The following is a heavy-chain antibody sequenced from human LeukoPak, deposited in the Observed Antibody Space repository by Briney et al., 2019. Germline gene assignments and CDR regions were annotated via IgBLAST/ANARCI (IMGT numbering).Heavy chain of an antibody. J-gene: IGHJ4*02. CDR3: ARDQEGFDY. Sequence: ASVRVSCKAFGYTLTSTYIPGVRQAPGQELELMGMIYPRDGSTSYAQKFQGRVTVTRDTSTSTVHMELSGLRSEDTAVYYCARDQEGFDYWGQGTLVTVSS. CDR1: GYTLTSTY. V-gene: IGHV1-46*01. CDR2: IYPRDGST.